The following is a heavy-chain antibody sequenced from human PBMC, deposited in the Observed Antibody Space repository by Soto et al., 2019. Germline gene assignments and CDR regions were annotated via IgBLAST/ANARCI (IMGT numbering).Heavy chain of an antibody. CDR1: GGTFSSYA. CDR2: IIPIFGTA. CDR3: ARDRSNIVVVPAASDYYYYYGMDV. D-gene: IGHD2-2*01. J-gene: IGHJ6*02. V-gene: IGHV1-69*13. Sequence: VASVKVSCKASGGTFSSYAISWVRQAPGQGLEWMGGIIPIFGTANYAQKFQGRVTITADESTSTAYMELSSLRSEDTAVYYCARDRSNIVVVPAASDYYYYYGMDVWGQGTTVTVSS.